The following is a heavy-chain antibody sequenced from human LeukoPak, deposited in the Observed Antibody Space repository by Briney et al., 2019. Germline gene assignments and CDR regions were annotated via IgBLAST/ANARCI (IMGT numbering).Heavy chain of an antibody. Sequence: GGSLRLSCAASGFTFSSYSINRVRQAPGKGLEWVSSISSSSSYIKYADSVKGRFTISRDNAKNSLYLQMISLRAEDTAVYYCARGGGIAVAAYFDYWGQGTLVTVSS. J-gene: IGHJ4*02. D-gene: IGHD6-19*01. CDR3: ARGGGIAVAAYFDY. V-gene: IGHV3-21*01. CDR2: ISSSSSYI. CDR1: GFTFSSYS.